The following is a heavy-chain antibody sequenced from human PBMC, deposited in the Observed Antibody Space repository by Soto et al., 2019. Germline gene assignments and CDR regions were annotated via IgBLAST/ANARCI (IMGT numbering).Heavy chain of an antibody. D-gene: IGHD5-18*01. CDR1: GFTFSSYS. CDR2: ISSSSSYI. V-gene: IGHV3-21*01. CDR3: ARDPPRDTARGIRNPTYGMDV. J-gene: IGHJ6*02. Sequence: GESLKISCAASGFTFSSYSMNWVRQAPGKGLEWVSSISSSSSYIYYADSVKGRFTISRDNAKNSLYLQMNSLRAEDTAVHYCARDPPRDTARGIRNPTYGMDVWGQGTTVTVSS.